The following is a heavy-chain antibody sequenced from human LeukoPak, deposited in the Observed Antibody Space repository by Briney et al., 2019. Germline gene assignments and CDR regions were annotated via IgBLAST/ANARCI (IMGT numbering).Heavy chain of an antibody. Sequence: PSETLSLTCAVYGGSFSGYYWSWIRQPPGKGLEWIGEINHSGSTNYNPSLKSRVTISVDTSKNQFSLKLSSVTAADTAVYYCARHFRYHKNYYGSRKGGYYDYWGQGTLVTVSS. CDR1: GGSFSGYY. CDR3: ARHFRYHKNYYGSRKGGYYDY. D-gene: IGHD3-10*01. CDR2: INHSGST. V-gene: IGHV4-34*01. J-gene: IGHJ4*02.